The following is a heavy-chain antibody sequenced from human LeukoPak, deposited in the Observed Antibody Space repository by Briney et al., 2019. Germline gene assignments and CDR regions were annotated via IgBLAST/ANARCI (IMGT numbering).Heavy chain of an antibody. CDR3: ASSDFWSGYYSGLSDY. CDR2: ISSSGSTI. Sequence: GGSLRLSCAASGFTFSDYYMSWIRQAPGKGLEWVSYISSSGSTIYYADSVKGRFTISRDNAKNSLYLQMNSLRAEDTAVYYCASSDFWSGYYSGLSDYWGRETLVTVSS. CDR1: GFTFSDYY. D-gene: IGHD3-3*01. J-gene: IGHJ4*02. V-gene: IGHV3-11*04.